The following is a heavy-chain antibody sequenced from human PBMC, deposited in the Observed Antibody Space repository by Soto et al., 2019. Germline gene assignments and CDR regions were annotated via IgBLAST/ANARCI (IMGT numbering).Heavy chain of an antibody. D-gene: IGHD6-6*01. J-gene: IGHJ5*02. CDR3: TRRIAARRVFFSWYWFDP. CDR2: IRSKAYGGTT. CDR1: GFTFGDYA. Sequence: GGSLRLSCTASGFTFGDYAMSWFRQAPGKGLEWVGFIRSKAYGGTTEYAASVKGRFTISRDDSKSIAYLQMNSLKTEDTAVYYCTRRIAARRVFFSWYWFDPWGQGTLVTVSS. V-gene: IGHV3-49*03.